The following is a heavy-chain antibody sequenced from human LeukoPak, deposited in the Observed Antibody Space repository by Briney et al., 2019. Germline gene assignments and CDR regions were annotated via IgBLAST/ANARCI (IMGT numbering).Heavy chain of an antibody. D-gene: IGHD5-18*01. V-gene: IGHV5-51*01. J-gene: IGHJ5*02. CDR2: IYPGDSDT. Sequence: GESLKISCKGSGYSFTSYWIGWVRQMPGKGLEWMGIIYPGDSDTRYSPSFQGQVTISTDKSISTAYLQWRSLKASDTAMYYCARLVAMVNNWFDPWGQGTLVTVSS. CDR1: GYSFTSYW. CDR3: ARLVAMVNNWFDP.